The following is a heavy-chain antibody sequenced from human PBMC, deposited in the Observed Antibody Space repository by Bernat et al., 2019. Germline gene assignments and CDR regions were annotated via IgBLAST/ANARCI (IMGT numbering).Heavy chain of an antibody. CDR2: ISAYNGNT. CDR1: GYTFTSYG. V-gene: IGHV1-18*04. J-gene: IGHJ5*02. D-gene: IGHD5-18*01. Sequence: QVQLVQSGAEVKKPGASVKVSCKASGYTFTSYGISWVRQAPGQGLEWMGWISAYNGNTHYAQKLQGRVTMTTDTSTSTAYMELRSLRSDATAVYYCAKTQGPIQLWSPRNSDWFDPWGQGTLVTVSS. CDR3: AKTQGPIQLWSPRNSDWFDP.